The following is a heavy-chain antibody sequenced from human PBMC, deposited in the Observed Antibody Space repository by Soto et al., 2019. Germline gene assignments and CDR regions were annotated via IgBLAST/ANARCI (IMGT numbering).Heavy chain of an antibody. V-gene: IGHV3-15*01. J-gene: IGHJ4*02. D-gene: IGHD1-1*01. CDR1: GFMFSSAW. CDR3: VEGWNDF. CDR2: IKSKRDGGAR. Sequence: EVQVVESGGDLVKPGGSLRLSCVTSGFMFSSAWMNWVRQDPGKGLEWVGRIKSKRDGGARDYAEPVKGRFSISRDDSKNTVFLQMNSLRAEDTAVYYCVEGWNDFWGQGTLVTVSS.